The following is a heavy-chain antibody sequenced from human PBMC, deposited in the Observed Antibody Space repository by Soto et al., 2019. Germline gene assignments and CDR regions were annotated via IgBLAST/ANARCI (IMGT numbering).Heavy chain of an antibody. CDR1: GGTLSSYA. V-gene: IGHV1-69*06. D-gene: IGHD3-22*01. Sequence: QVKLVQSGAEVKKPVSSVKVSCKASGGTLSSYAISWVRQAPGQGREWMGGIIPIFGTANYAQKFQCRVTSTVDKSTNTAYMELSSMRSEDTAVYYCARERYYYDSRGYFYGYYFDYWGQGTLVTVSS. J-gene: IGHJ4*02. CDR3: ARERYYYDSRGYFYGYYFDY. CDR2: IIPIFGTA.